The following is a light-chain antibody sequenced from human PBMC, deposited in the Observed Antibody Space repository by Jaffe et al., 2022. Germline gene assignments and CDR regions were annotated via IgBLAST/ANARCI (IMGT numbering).Light chain of an antibody. CDR1: QSISNT. CDR3: QQYNNWPPWT. V-gene: IGKV3-15*01. CDR2: DAS. J-gene: IGKJ1*01. Sequence: EIAMTQSPATLSVSPGERATLSCRASQSISNTLAWYQQKPGQAPRLLIYDASTRVTGIPARFSGSGSGTEFSLTISSLQSEDFAVYYCQQYNNWPPWTFGQGTKVEIK.